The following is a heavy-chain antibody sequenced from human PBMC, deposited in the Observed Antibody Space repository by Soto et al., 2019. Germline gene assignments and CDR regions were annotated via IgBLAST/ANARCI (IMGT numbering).Heavy chain of an antibody. D-gene: IGHD3-10*01. Sequence: QVQLVESGGGVVPPGRSLSLSCAASGFTFNKFAMHWIRQAPGTGLEWVAKISYDGRNKKDADSVKGRFTISRDNSKNTLYLQLNSLTPEDTGVYYCARDYYDGSSGRLDVWGQGSPVTVSS. CDR1: GFTFNKFA. V-gene: IGHV3-30-3*01. J-gene: IGHJ6*02. CDR3: ARDYYDGSSGRLDV. CDR2: ISYDGRNK.